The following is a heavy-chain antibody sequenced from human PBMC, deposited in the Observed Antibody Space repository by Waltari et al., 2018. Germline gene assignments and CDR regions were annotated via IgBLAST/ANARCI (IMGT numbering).Heavy chain of an antibody. CDR3: ARDDVAAAGYDY. CDR2: IYYSGST. D-gene: IGHD6-13*01. CDR1: GGSISSGGYY. J-gene: IGHJ4*02. V-gene: IGHV4-31*03. Sequence: QVQLQESGPGLVKPSQNLSLTCTVSGGSISSGGYYWSWTRQHPGKGLEWIGYIYYSGSTYYNPSLKSRVTISVDTSKNQFSLKLSSVTAADTAVYYCARDDVAAAGYDYWGQGTLVTVSS.